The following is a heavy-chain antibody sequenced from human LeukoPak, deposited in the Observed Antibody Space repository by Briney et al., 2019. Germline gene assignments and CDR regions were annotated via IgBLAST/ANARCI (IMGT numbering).Heavy chain of an antibody. CDR3: ARFLTSSWYPDWFDP. CDR1: GGSISSSNW. D-gene: IGHD6-13*01. Sequence: PSGTLSLTCAVSGGSISSSNWWSWVRQPPGKGLEWIGEIYHSGSTNYNPSLKSRVTISVDKSKNQFSLKLSSVTAADTAVYYCARFLTSSWYPDWFDPWGQGALVTVSS. V-gene: IGHV4-4*02. J-gene: IGHJ5*02. CDR2: IYHSGST.